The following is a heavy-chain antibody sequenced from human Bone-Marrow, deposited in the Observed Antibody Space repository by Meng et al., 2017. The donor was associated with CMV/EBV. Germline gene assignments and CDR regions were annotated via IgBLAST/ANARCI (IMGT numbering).Heavy chain of an antibody. CDR3: ARVNDFWSGYSGGPWFDP. Sequence: GGSLKISCAASGFTFSDYYMSWIRQAPGKGLECVSYLSNSDSTIYYADSVKGRFTISRDNAKNSLYLQMNSLRAEDTAVYYCARVNDFWSGYSGGPWFDPWGQGTLVTVSS. D-gene: IGHD3-3*01. J-gene: IGHJ5*02. V-gene: IGHV3-11*01. CDR2: LSNSDSTI. CDR1: GFTFSDYY.